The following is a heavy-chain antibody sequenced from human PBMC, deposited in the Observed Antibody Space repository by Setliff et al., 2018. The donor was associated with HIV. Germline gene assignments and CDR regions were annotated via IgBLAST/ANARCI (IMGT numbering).Heavy chain of an antibody. D-gene: IGHD5-12*01. V-gene: IGHV4-39*01. CDR2: IYYTENT. CDR3: ATLRWLRSKHSDY. Sequence: SETLSLTCTVSGGSITNSNYYWGWFRQPPGKGLEWIGAIYYTENTYYNPSPKSRVTMSVDTSKNQFSLKLRSVTAADTAVYFCATLRWLRSKHSDYWGQGILVTV. J-gene: IGHJ4*01. CDR1: GGSITNSNYY.